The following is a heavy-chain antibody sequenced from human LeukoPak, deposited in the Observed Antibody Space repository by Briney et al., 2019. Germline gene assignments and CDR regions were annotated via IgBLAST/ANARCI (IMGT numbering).Heavy chain of an antibody. J-gene: IGHJ6*02. Sequence: GGSLRLFCAASGFNFDDYAMHWVRQAPGKGLEWVSGISWNSGSIGYADSGKGRFTISRDNAKNSLYLKKNSLRAEDTALYYCTKDNGHGDPYYYYGMDVGGQGTTVTVSS. CDR3: TKDNGHGDPYYYYGMDV. CDR2: ISWNSGSI. V-gene: IGHV3-9*01. CDR1: GFNFDDYA. D-gene: IGHD4-17*01.